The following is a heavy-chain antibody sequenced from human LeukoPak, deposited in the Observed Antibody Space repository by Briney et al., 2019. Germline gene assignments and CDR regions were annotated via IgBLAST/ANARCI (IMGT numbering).Heavy chain of an antibody. CDR3: TRHGSPERRAAAGKDYYYYYGMDV. CDR2: IRSKANSYAT. CDR1: VFTFSGSA. V-gene: IGHV3-73*01. D-gene: IGHD6-13*01. Sequence: GGSLRLSCAASVFTFSGSAMHWVRQASGKGLEWVGRIRSKANSYATAYAASVKGRFTISRDDSKNTAYLQMNSLKTEDTAVYYCTRHGSPERRAAAGKDYYYYYGMDVWGQGTTVTVSS. J-gene: IGHJ6*02.